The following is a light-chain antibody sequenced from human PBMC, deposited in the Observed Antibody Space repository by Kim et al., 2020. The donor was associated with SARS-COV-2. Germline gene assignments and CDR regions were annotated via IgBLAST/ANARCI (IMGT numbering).Light chain of an antibody. CDR1: QSVSSK. V-gene: IGKV3-15*01. J-gene: IGKJ4*01. CDR3: QQYNKWPLT. Sequence: EIVMTQSPATLSVSPGERATLSCRASQSVSSKLAWYQQKPGQAPRLLIYGASTRATDIPARFSGSESATEFTLTISSLQSEDFVVYYCQQYNKWPLTFGGGTKVDIK. CDR2: GAS.